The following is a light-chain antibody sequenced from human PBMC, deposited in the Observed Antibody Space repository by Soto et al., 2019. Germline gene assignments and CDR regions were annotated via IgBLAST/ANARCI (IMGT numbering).Light chain of an antibody. CDR3: AAWDDSLGACV. J-gene: IGLJ1*01. Sequence: QSALTQPPSASATPGQRVTISCSGSNSNIGTNTVNWYQQLPGTAPRLLSYTNNQRPSGVPQRFSGSKTGTSASLAIGGLQSEDGADYYGAAWDDSLGACVFGTGTKVTVL. CDR2: TNN. V-gene: IGLV1-44*01. CDR1: NSNIGTNT.